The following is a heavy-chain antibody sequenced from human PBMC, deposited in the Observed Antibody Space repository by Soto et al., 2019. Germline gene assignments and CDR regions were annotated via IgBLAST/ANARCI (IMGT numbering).Heavy chain of an antibody. Sequence: QVQLVQSGAEVKKPGASVKVSCKTFGYAYSSYGISWVRQAPGQGLEWMGWISTYNGNTNYAQKFQGRVTMTTDIYPXTAHMGLRSLRSDDTGVYYCARGSGELSLFGWFDPWGQGTLVTVSS. J-gene: IGHJ5*02. V-gene: IGHV1-18*01. CDR2: ISTYNGNT. CDR1: GYAYSSYG. CDR3: ARGSGELSLFGWFDP. D-gene: IGHD3-16*02.